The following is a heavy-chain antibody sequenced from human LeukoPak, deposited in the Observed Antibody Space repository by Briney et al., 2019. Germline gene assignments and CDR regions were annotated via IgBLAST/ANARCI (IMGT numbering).Heavy chain of an antibody. Sequence: PSETLSLTCTVSGGSISSSSYYWGWIRQPPGKGLEWIGSIYYSGSTYYNPSLKSRVTISVDTSKNQFSLKLSSVTAADTAVYYCARGGYYYGMDVWGQGTTVTVSS. CDR1: GGSISSSSYY. J-gene: IGHJ6*02. CDR3: ARGGYYYGMDV. V-gene: IGHV4-39*07. CDR2: IYYSGST. D-gene: IGHD5-12*01.